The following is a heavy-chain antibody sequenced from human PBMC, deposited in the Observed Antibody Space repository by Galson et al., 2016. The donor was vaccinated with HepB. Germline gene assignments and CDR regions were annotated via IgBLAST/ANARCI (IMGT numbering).Heavy chain of an antibody. CDR1: GFTFSSYA. CDR3: AWYYDILTGYSNYGMDV. CDR2: ISGSGGST. Sequence: SLRLSCAASGFTFSSYAMSWVRQAPGKGLEWVSAISGSGGSTYYADSVKGRFTISRDNSKNTLYLQMNSLRAEDTAVYYCAWYYDILTGYSNYGMDVWGQGTTVTVSS. J-gene: IGHJ6*02. D-gene: IGHD3-9*01. V-gene: IGHV3-23*01.